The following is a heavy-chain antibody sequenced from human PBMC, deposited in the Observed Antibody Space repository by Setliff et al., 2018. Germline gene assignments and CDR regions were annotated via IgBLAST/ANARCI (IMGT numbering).Heavy chain of an antibody. D-gene: IGHD3-22*01. CDR1: GYTFTSYG. CDR2: ISAYNGNT. V-gene: IGHV1-18*01. J-gene: IGHJ6*03. Sequence: VASVKVSCKASGYTFTSYGISWVRQAPGQGLEWMGWISAYNGNTNYTQNLQGRVTITADKSASTAYMELRSLRSEDTAVYYCARAFHYYDPIGSYHMDVWGKGTTVTVSS. CDR3: ARAFHYYDPIGSYHMDV.